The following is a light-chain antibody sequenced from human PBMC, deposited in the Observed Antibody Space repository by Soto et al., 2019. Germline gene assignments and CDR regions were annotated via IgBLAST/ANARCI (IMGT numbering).Light chain of an antibody. J-gene: IGLJ2*01. CDR1: SSDVGGYNY. V-gene: IGLV2-14*01. CDR3: RSYTSSSTVV. Sequence: QSVLTQPASVSGSPGQSITFSCTGTSSDVGGYNYVSWYQQHPGKAPKLMIYEVTNRPSGVSNRFSGSKSGNTASLTISGVQAEDEADYYCRSYTSSSTVVFGGGTKLTVL. CDR2: EVT.